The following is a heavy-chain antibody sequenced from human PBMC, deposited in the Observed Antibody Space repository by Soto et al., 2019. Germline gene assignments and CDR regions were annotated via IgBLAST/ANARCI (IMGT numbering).Heavy chain of an antibody. CDR3: ARGKNQLPLRYFDY. V-gene: IGHV1-8*01. CDR1: GYTFTSYD. Sequence: ASVKVSCKASGYTFTSYDINWVRQATGQGLEWMGWMNPNSGNTGYAQKFQGKVTMTRNTSISTAYMELSSLRSEDTAVYYCARGKNQLPLRYFDYWGQGTLVTVSS. CDR2: MNPNSGNT. D-gene: IGHD2-2*01. J-gene: IGHJ4*02.